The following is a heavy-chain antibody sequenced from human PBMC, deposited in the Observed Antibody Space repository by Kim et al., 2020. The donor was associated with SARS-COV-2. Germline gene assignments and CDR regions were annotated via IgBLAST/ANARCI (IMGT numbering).Heavy chain of an antibody. CDR2: ISGSGGST. CDR3: AKGPTGRAVAN. D-gene: IGHD6-19*01. V-gene: IGHV3-23*01. J-gene: IGHJ4*02. Sequence: GGSLRLSCAASGFTFSSYAMSWVRQAPGKGLEWVSAISGSGGSTYYADSVKGRFTISRDNSKHTLYLQRNSLRAEDTAVYYCAKGPTGRAVANWGQGTLATVSS. CDR1: GFTFSSYA.